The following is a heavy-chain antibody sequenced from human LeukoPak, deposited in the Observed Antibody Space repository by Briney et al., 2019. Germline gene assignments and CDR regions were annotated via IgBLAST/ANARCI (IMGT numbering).Heavy chain of an antibody. Sequence: SVKVSCKASGGTFSSYAISWVRQAPGQGLEWMGRIIPILGIANYAKKFQGRVTITADKSTSTAYMELSSLRSEDTAVYYCARPLDSDYYDSSGYPTAYFDYWGQGTLVTVSS. CDR3: ARPLDSDYYDSSGYPTAYFDY. J-gene: IGHJ4*02. CDR1: GGTFSSYA. D-gene: IGHD3-22*01. V-gene: IGHV1-69*04. CDR2: IIPILGIA.